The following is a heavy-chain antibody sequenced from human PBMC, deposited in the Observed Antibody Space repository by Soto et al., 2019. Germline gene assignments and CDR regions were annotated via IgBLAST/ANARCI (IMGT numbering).Heavy chain of an antibody. J-gene: IGHJ6*02. CDR3: ERTSAGGKYYYGMDV. Sequence: GESVKISCKGSGYSFTGYWIGWVRQMPGKGLEWMGIIYPGDSDTRYSPSFQGQVTISADKSISTAYLQWSSLKASDTAMYYCERTSAGGKYYYGMDVWGQGTTVTVSS. CDR1: GYSFTGYW. CDR2: IYPGDSDT. V-gene: IGHV5-51*01. D-gene: IGHD6-13*01.